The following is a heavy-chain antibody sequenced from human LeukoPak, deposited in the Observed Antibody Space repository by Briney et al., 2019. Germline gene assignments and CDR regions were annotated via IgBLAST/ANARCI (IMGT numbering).Heavy chain of an antibody. D-gene: IGHD5/OR15-5a*01. CDR2: ISGPAGSW. V-gene: IGHV3-23*01. CDR3: AKKVGLVSAPLWYFDV. J-gene: IGHJ4*02. CDR1: GFTFSSYA. Sequence: GGSLRLSCEASGFTFSSYAMSWVRQAPGKGLEWVAAISGPAGSWDYADSVKGRFTVSRDNSKNTLFLQMNSLRAEDTATYYCAKKVGLVSAPLWYFDVWGQGTLAAVSS.